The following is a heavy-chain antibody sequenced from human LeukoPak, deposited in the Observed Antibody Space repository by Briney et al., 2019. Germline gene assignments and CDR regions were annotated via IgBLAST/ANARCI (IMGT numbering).Heavy chain of an antibody. CDR2: ISGSGGST. J-gene: IGHJ5*02. D-gene: IGHD1-26*01. CDR1: GFTFSSYA. V-gene: IGHV3-23*01. CDR3: AKDTRGNTPRAFDP. Sequence: TGGSLRLXCAASGFTFSSYAMTWVRQAPGKGLEWVSSISGSGGSTYYADSVKGRFTISRDSSTNTLYLQMNSLRAEDTAVYYCAKDTRGNTPRAFDPWGQGTLVTVSS.